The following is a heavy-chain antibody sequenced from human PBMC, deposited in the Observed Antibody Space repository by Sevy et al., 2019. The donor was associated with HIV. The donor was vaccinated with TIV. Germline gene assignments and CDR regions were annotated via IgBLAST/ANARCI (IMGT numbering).Heavy chain of an antibody. CDR3: AKALINWDGLDV. Sequence: GGSLRLSCAASGFTFSSYRINWVRQAPGKGLEWVSSISGLSNYIFYSDSVKGRFTSSRDNAKNSVYLQMNSLRAEDTAVYFCAKALINWDGLDVWGQGTTVTVSS. CDR1: GFTFSSYR. CDR2: ISGLSNYI. V-gene: IGHV3-21*01. J-gene: IGHJ6*02. D-gene: IGHD7-27*01.